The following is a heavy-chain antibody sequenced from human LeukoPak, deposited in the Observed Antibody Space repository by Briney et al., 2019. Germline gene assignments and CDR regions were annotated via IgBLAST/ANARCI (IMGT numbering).Heavy chain of an antibody. CDR3: ARSYSTWDWFDP. CDR1: GYTFTDYY. Sequence: ASVKVSCKASGYTFTDYYMHWVRQAPGQGLEWMGCINPYSGNTSYAQKIQGRVTMTRDTSISTAYMELRRLRSDDTAVYYCARSYSTWDWFDPWGQGTLVSVSS. V-gene: IGHV1-2*02. CDR2: INPYSGNT. J-gene: IGHJ5*02. D-gene: IGHD6-13*01.